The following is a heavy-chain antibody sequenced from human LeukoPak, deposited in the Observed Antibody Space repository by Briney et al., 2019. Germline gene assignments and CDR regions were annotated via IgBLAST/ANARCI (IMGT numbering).Heavy chain of an antibody. V-gene: IGHV3-21*01. Sequence: GGSLRLSCAASGFTFSSYSMNWVRQAPGKGLEWVSSLSSSSSYIYYADSVKGRFTISRDNAENSLYLQMNSLRVEDTAVYYCARSIVVDGLYYFDYWGQGTLVTVSS. D-gene: IGHD3-22*01. J-gene: IGHJ4*02. CDR2: LSSSSSYI. CDR1: GFTFSSYS. CDR3: ARSIVVDGLYYFDY.